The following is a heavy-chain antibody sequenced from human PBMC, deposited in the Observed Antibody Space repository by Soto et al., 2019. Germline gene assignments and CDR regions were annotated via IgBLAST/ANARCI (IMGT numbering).Heavy chain of an antibody. CDR2: VRSSGADT. CDR1: GFTFTSYS. V-gene: IGHV3-23*01. CDR3: AKTIEQQLVRCAFDI. J-gene: IGHJ3*02. Sequence: EVQLLESGGGLVQPGGSLRLSCAASGFTFTSYSINWVRQAPGKGLEWVSSVRSSGADTYYADSVKGRFTISRDNSKNTLYLQMNSLRAEDTAIYYCAKTIEQQLVRCAFDIWGQGTMVTVSS. D-gene: IGHD6-13*01.